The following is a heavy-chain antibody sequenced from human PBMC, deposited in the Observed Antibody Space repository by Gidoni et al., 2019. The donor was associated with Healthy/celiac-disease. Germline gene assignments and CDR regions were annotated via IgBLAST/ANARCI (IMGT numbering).Heavy chain of an antibody. CDR2: ISSRSSYI. CDR1: GFTFSSYS. CDR3: ARSEVDY. Sequence: EAQLVESGGGLLKPGGSLRLSCTASGFTFSSYSMNWGRQAPGKGLEWVSSISSRSSYIYYADSVKGRFTISRDNAKNSLYLQMNSLRAEDTAVYYCARSEVDYWGQGTLVTVSS. J-gene: IGHJ4*02. V-gene: IGHV3-21*01.